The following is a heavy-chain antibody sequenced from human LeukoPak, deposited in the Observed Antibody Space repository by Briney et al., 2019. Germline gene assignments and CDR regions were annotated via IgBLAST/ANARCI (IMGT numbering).Heavy chain of an antibody. Sequence: GASVKVSCKASGYTFTSYAMNWVRQAPGQGLEWMGWINPNSGGTNYEQKFKGRVTMTRDTSISTAYMELNRLRSDDTAVYYCARGSSRDSSGWYGPGKWFDPWGQGTLVTVSS. V-gene: IGHV1-2*02. CDR2: INPNSGGT. CDR1: GYTFTSYA. CDR3: ARGSSRDSSGWYGPGKWFDP. D-gene: IGHD6-19*01. J-gene: IGHJ5*02.